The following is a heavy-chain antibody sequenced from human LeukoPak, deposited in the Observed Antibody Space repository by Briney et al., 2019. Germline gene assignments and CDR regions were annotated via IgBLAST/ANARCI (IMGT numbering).Heavy chain of an antibody. V-gene: IGHV3-20*04. Sequence: GGSLRLSCAASGFTFDDYGMSWVRQAPGKGLEWVSGINWNGGSTGYADSVKGRFTISRDNAKNSLYLQMNSLRAEDTALYYCASLRGGYVGNDFDYWGQGTLVTVSS. D-gene: IGHD5-12*01. J-gene: IGHJ4*02. CDR3: ASLRGGYVGNDFDY. CDR1: GFTFDDYG. CDR2: INWNGGST.